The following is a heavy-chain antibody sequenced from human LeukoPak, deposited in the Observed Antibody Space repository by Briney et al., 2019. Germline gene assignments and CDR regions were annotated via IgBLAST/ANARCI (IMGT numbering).Heavy chain of an antibody. Sequence: GGSLRLSCAASGFTFSSSAMSWVRQVPGKGLEWVSGISASGGSTYYADSVRGRFTISRDNSKNTLYVQMNSLRDEDTAVYYCAKGGKWDVTPFDYWGQGTLVTVSS. V-gene: IGHV3-23*01. CDR2: ISASGGST. CDR1: GFTFSSSA. J-gene: IGHJ4*02. D-gene: IGHD1-26*01. CDR3: AKGGKWDVTPFDY.